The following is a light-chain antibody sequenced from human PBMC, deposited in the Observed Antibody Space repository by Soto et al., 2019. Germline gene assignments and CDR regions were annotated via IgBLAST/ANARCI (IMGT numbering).Light chain of an antibody. CDR2: AAS. CDR3: QQADSLPLVT. Sequence: DIQMTQSPSSVSASVGDRVTITCRASQDISTWLAWYQQKPGKAPKLLIYAASSLFSGVPSRFSGSDSGTDFTLTISSLQPEDFATYYCQQADSLPLVTFGQGTRLEIK. J-gene: IGKJ5*01. CDR1: QDISTW. V-gene: IGKV1-12*01.